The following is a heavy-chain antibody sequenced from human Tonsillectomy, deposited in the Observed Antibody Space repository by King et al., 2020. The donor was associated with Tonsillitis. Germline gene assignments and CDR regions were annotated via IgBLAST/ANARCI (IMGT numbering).Heavy chain of an antibody. CDR2: ISSSSDYI. J-gene: IGHJ4*02. CDR3: ARAPYDFWLDY. D-gene: IGHD3-3*01. CDR1: GFTFSSYS. V-gene: IGHV3-21*01. Sequence: VQLVESGGGLVKPGGSLRLSCAASGFTFSSYSMNWVRQAPGKGLEWVSFISSSSDYIYYADSVKGRFTISRDNAQNSLYLQMNSLRGEDTAVYYCARAPYDFWLDYWGQGTLVTVSS.